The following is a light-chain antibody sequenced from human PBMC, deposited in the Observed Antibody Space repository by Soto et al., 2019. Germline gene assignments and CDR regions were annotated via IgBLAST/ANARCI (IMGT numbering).Light chain of an antibody. CDR3: QSCDSSLSGYV. V-gene: IGLV1-40*01. J-gene: IGLJ1*01. CDR2: GNS. CDR1: SSNIGSNT. Sequence: QSVLTQPPSASGTPGQRVTISCSGSSSNIGSNTVNWYQQLPGTAPKLLIYGNSNRPSGVPDRFSGSKSGTSASLAITGLQAEDEADYYCQSCDSSLSGYVFGTGTKSPS.